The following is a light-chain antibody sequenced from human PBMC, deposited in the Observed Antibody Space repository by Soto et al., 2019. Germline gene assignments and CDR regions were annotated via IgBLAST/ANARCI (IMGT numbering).Light chain of an antibody. Sequence: EIVLTQSPATLSLSPGERATLSCRASQSVSSYLAWYQQKPDQAPRLLIYDASNRATGIPARFSGSGSGTDFTLTISGLEPEDFAVYYCQQRSNCPLTFGGGTKVEIK. CDR2: DAS. CDR3: QQRSNCPLT. V-gene: IGKV3-11*01. J-gene: IGKJ4*01. CDR1: QSVSSY.